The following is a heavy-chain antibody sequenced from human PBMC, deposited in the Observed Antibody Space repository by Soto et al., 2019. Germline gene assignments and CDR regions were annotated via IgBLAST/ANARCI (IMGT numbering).Heavy chain of an antibody. J-gene: IGHJ4*02. Sequence: GGSLILSCAASGFTFSSYSMNWVHQAPGKGLEWVSSISSSSSYIYYADSVKGRFTISRDNAKNSLYLQMNSLRAEDTAVYYCARTASLYSSSWYFDYWGQGTLVTVSS. CDR2: ISSSSSYI. CDR1: GFTFSSYS. CDR3: ARTASLYSSSWYFDY. D-gene: IGHD6-13*01. V-gene: IGHV3-21*01.